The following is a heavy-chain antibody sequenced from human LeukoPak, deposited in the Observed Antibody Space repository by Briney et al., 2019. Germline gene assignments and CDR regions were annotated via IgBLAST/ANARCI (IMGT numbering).Heavy chain of an antibody. CDR2: ISNTGDFI. D-gene: IGHD3-10*01. CDR1: GFTFSSYS. V-gene: IGHV3-21*05. J-gene: IGHJ4*02. CDR3: VRGRGAGPGAHFDY. Sequence: GGSLRLSCAASGFTFSSYSMNWVRQPPGKGLEWISYISNTGDFIAYADSVKGRFTISRDNAKNSLYLQMNSLRAEDAAAYYCVRGRGAGPGAHFDYWGQGTLVTVSS.